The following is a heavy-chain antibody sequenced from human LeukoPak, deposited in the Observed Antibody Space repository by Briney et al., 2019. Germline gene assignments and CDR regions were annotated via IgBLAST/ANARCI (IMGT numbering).Heavy chain of an antibody. CDR2: ISYDGNNE. Sequence: GRSLRLSCAASGFTFSNYAMHWVRQAPGKGLEWVAVISYDGNNEYYADSVKGRFTISRDNSKNTLYLQMNSLRAEDTAVYYCARDREITFFPPGYMDVWGKGTTVTVSS. D-gene: IGHD3-3*01. CDR3: ARDREITFFPPGYMDV. V-gene: IGHV3-30-3*01. J-gene: IGHJ6*03. CDR1: GFTFSNYA.